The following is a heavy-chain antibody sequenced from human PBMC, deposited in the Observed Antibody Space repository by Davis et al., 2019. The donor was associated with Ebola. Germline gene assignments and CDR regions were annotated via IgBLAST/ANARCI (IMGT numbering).Heavy chain of an antibody. CDR2: ISWNSATI. Sequence: LRLSCAASGFNLADHAMHWVRQVPGKGLEWVAGISWNSATIGHADSVKGRFTISRDNAKNSLYLQMNSLGPEDTAFYYCAKDRSELSARSGWFSAIDYWGQGTLVTVSS. D-gene: IGHD6-19*01. J-gene: IGHJ4*02. V-gene: IGHV3-9*01. CDR1: GFNLADHA. CDR3: AKDRSELSARSGWFSAIDY.